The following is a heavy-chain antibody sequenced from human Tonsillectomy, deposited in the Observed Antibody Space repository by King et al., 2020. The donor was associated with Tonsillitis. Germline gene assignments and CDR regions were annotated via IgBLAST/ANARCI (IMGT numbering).Heavy chain of an antibody. CDR3: EKDGPHARTEGYHRFDF. D-gene: IGHD5-24*01. CDR1: GFTFSFYV. Sequence: VQLVESGGGLVQPGGSLRLSCAASGFTFSFYVMNWVRQPPGKGLEWVSTISGSGDSTYYADSVKGRFTISRDNSNNTLYLQMDSLRAEDTAVYYCEKDGPHARTEGYHRFDFWGQGTLVTVSS. CDR2: ISGSGDST. V-gene: IGHV3-23*04. J-gene: IGHJ4*02.